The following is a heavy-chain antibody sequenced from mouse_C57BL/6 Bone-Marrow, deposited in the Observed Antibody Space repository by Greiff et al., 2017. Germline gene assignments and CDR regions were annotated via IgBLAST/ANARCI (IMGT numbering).Heavy chain of an antibody. J-gene: IGHJ3*01. CDR1: GFSLSTFGMG. V-gene: IGHV8-8*01. CDR3: AEGYYYGSSPFAY. CDR2: IWWDDDK. D-gene: IGHD1-1*01. Sequence: QVTLKESGPGILQPSQTLSLPCSFSGFSLSTFGMGVGWIRQPSGKGLEWLAHIWWDDDKYYNPALKRWLPISKDTSKNQVFLKIANVDTADTATYYGAEGYYYGSSPFAYWGQGTLVTVSA.